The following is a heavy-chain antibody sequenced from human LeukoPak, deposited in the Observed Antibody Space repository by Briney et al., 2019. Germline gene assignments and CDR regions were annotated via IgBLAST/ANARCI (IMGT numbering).Heavy chain of an antibody. CDR2: INHSGST. V-gene: IGHV4-34*01. CDR1: GGSFSGYY. J-gene: IGHJ4*02. CDR3: ARENGDYVAYYFDY. Sequence: NPSETLSLTCAVYGGSFSGYYWSWIRQPPGKGLEWIGEINHSGSTNYNPSLKSRVTISVDTSKNQFSLKLSSVTAADTAVYYCARENGDYVAYYFDYWGQGTLVTVSS. D-gene: IGHD4-17*01.